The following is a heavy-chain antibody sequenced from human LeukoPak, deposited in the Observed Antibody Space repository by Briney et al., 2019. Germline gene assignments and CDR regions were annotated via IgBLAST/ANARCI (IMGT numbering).Heavy chain of an antibody. CDR1: GGSISSYY. Sequence: SETLSLTCTVSGGSISSYYWSWIRQPPGKGLEWIGYIYYSGSTNYNPSLKSRVTISVDTSKNQFSLKLSSVTAADTAVYYCARVYSSSWYPNGHYFDYWGQGTLVTVSS. D-gene: IGHD6-13*01. CDR2: IYYSGST. CDR3: ARVYSSSWYPNGHYFDY. J-gene: IGHJ4*02. V-gene: IGHV4-59*01.